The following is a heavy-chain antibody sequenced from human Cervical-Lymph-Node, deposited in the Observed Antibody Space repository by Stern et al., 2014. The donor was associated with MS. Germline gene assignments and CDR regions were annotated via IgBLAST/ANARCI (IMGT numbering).Heavy chain of an antibody. CDR1: GASITSYY. J-gene: IGHJ5*02. V-gene: IGHV4-59*01. CDR2: IYYSGTT. Sequence: VQLEESGPGLLRPSETLPLTCTVSGASITSYYWSWIRQPPGKGLEWIGYIYYSGTTNYNASLKGRVAISIDTSKTQFSLRLSSVTAADTAVYYCARATDLWGQGTLVTVSS. CDR3: ARATDL.